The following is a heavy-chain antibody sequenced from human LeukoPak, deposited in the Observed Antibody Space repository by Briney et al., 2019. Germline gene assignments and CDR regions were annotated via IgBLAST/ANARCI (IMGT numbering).Heavy chain of an antibody. CDR1: GGTFSSYA. CDR3: ARDVNEEYYYDSSGYYGYFDY. Sequence: SVKVSCTASGGTFSSYAISWARQAPGQGLEWMGGIIPIFGTANYAQKFQGRVTITADESTSTAYMELSSLRSVDTAVYYCARDVNEEYYYDSSGYYGYFDYWGQGTLVTVSS. V-gene: IGHV1-69*13. D-gene: IGHD3-22*01. CDR2: IIPIFGTA. J-gene: IGHJ4*02.